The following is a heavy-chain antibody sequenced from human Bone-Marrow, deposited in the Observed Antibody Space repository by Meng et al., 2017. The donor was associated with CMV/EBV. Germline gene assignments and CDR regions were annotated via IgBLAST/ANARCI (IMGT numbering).Heavy chain of an antibody. Sequence: GEYLKISCAASGFTFSSYSMNWVRQAPGKGLEWVSSISSSSSYIYYADSVKGRFTISRDNAKNSLYLQMNSLRAEDTAVYYCARGEGEDYYYYGMDVWGQGTTVTVSS. J-gene: IGHJ6*02. CDR1: GFTFSSYS. CDR3: ARGEGEDYYYYGMDV. CDR2: ISSSSSYI. V-gene: IGHV3-21*01. D-gene: IGHD3-16*01.